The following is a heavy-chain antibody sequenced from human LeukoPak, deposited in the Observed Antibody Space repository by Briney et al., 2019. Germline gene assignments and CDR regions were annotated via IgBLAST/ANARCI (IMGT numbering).Heavy chain of an antibody. D-gene: IGHD1-26*01. V-gene: IGHV1-8*01. CDR2: MNPNSGNT. CDR3: ARLIVGATPPYYYYGMDV. J-gene: IGHJ6*02. Sequence: GASVKVSCKASGYTFTNYDINWVRQATGQGLEWMGWMNPNSGNTGFAKKFQGRVTVSTNISISTAYMELRSLRSDDTAVYYCARLIVGATPPYYYYGMDVWGQGTTVTVSS. CDR1: GYTFTNYD.